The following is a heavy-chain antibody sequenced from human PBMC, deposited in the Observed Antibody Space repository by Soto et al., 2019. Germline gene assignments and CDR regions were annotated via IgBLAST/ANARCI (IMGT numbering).Heavy chain of an antibody. J-gene: IGHJ6*02. CDR1: GFSLSDADVG. CDR3: ARIRGYCSGGSCYFYYFAMDV. CDR2: ILSNDEE. V-gene: IGHV2-26*01. D-gene: IGHD2-15*01. Sequence: QVTLKESGPVLVKPTETLTLTCTVSGFSLSDADVGVAWIRQPPGKALEWLAHILSNDEEVFNSSLRTRLTISKDTSRSQVVLTMSNMEPVDTATYYCARIRGYCSGGSCYFYYFAMDVWGQGTTVTVS.